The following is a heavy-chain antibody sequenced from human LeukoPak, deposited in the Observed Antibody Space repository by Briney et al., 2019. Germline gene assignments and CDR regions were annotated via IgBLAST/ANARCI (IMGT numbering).Heavy chain of an antibody. J-gene: IGHJ5*02. V-gene: IGHV1-2*02. Sequence: ASVKVSCKASGYTFTGYYMHWVRQAPGQGLEWMGWINPNSGGTSYAQKFQGRVTMTRDTSISTAYMELSRLRSDDTAVYYCARDRVTMVRGVLHNWFDPWGQGTLVTVSS. CDR1: GYTFTGYY. CDR3: ARDRVTMVRGVLHNWFDP. D-gene: IGHD3-10*01. CDR2: INPNSGGT.